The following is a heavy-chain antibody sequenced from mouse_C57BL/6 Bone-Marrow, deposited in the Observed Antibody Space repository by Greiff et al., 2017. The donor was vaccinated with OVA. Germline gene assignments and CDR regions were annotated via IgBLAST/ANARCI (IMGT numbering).Heavy chain of an antibody. CDR3: ANPPIGYGSSYGYFDV. CDR2: IYPRSGNT. Sequence: QVQLKESGAELARPGASVKLSCKASGYTFTSYGISWVKQRTGQGLVWIGEIYPRSGNTYYNEKFKGKATLTADKSSSTAYMELRSLTSEDSAVYFCANPPIGYGSSYGYFDVWGTGTTVTVSS. CDR1: GYTFTSYG. V-gene: IGHV1-81*01. J-gene: IGHJ1*03. D-gene: IGHD1-1*01.